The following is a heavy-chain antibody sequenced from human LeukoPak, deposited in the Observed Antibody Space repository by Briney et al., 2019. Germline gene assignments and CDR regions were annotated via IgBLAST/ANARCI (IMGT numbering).Heavy chain of an antibody. Sequence: PGRSLRLSCAASGFTFSSYGMHWVRQAPGKGLEWVAFIRSDGSNKYYADSVKGRFTIFRDSFENSLYLQMNSLRAEDTAVYYCAKTLFTSYGDYLLGDWGQGTLVTVSS. J-gene: IGHJ4*02. CDR3: AKTLFTSYGDYLLGD. CDR1: GFTFSSYG. V-gene: IGHV3-30*02. CDR2: IRSDGSNK. D-gene: IGHD4-17*01.